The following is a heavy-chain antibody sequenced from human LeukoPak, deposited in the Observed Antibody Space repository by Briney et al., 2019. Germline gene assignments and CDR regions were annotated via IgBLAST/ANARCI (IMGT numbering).Heavy chain of an antibody. V-gene: IGHV3-30*18. Sequence: GGSLRLSCAASGFTFSSYGMHWVRQAPGKGLEWVAVISYDGSNKYYADSVKGRFTISRDNSKNTLYLQMNSLRAEDTAVYYCAKYMTTVTTWALFDYWGQGTLVTVSS. J-gene: IGHJ4*02. CDR1: GFTFSSYG. CDR2: ISYDGSNK. CDR3: AKYMTTVTTWALFDY. D-gene: IGHD4-17*01.